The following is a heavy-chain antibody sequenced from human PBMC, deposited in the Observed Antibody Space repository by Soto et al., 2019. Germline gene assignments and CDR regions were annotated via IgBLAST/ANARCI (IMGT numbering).Heavy chain of an antibody. Sequence: EVELLESGGGLVQRGGSLRLSFTASGFSFRAYAMTWVRQAPGKGLEWLSAISHNGGSTYYADSVQGRFTISRDNSLNTLYLHLTSLRDADTALYYCARIVVPVFSDAFDLWGQGTLVTVSS. D-gene: IGHD2-15*01. CDR3: ARIVVPVFSDAFDL. CDR1: GFSFRAYA. J-gene: IGHJ3*01. V-gene: IGHV3-23*01. CDR2: ISHNGGST.